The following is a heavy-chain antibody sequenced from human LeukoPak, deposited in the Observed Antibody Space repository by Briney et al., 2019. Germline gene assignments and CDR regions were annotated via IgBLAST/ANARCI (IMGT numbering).Heavy chain of an antibody. Sequence: GGSPRLSCAASGFTFSSYSMNWVRQAPGKGLEWVSSISSSSSYMYYADSVKGRFTISRDNSKNTLYLQMNSLRAEDTAVYYCAKYYDIFDYWGQGTLVTVSS. CDR2: ISSSSSYM. D-gene: IGHD3-9*01. J-gene: IGHJ4*02. CDR1: GFTFSSYS. CDR3: AKYYDIFDY. V-gene: IGHV3-21*04.